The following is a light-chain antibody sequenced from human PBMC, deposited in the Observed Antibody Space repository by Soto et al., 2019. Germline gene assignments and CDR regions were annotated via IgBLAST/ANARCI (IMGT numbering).Light chain of an antibody. CDR1: SSDVGGYNY. V-gene: IGLV2-14*01. Sequence: QSALTQPASVSGSPGQSITISCTGTSSDVGGYNYVSWYQQHPGKAPKLMIYEVSNRPSGVSHRFSGSKSGNTASLTISGLQAEDEADYYCSSFASTHTYVFGTGTKLTVL. CDR3: SSFASTHTYV. CDR2: EVS. J-gene: IGLJ1*01.